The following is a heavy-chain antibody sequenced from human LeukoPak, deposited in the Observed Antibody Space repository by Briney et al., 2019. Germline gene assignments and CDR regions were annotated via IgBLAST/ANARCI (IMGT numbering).Heavy chain of an antibody. J-gene: IGHJ2*01. Sequence: GASVTGSCKASGYTFTSYYMHWVRQDPGQGLEWMGIINPSGGSTSYAQKFQGRVTMTRDTSTSTVYMELSSLRSEDTAVYYCARSDHPRMLQILSGWYFDLWGRGTLVTVSS. CDR2: INPSGGST. D-gene: IGHD2-8*01. V-gene: IGHV1-46*01. CDR1: GYTFTSYY. CDR3: ARSDHPRMLQILSGWYFDL.